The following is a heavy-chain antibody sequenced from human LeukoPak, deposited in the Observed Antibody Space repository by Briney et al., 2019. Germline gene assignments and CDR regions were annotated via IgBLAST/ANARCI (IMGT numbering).Heavy chain of an antibody. CDR2: NESDGSRT. Sequence: SGGSLRLSCAASGITLSDYWMYWVRQGPGKGLVHVSRNESDGSRTVYADSVKGRFTISRDNAKNTMYLQMNSLRAEDTAVYYCVRGGHKLDIETSRYYYGLDVWGQGTTVTVSS. CDR1: GITLSDYW. CDR3: VRGGHKLDIETSRYYYGLDV. D-gene: IGHD2-2*03. V-gene: IGHV3-74*03. J-gene: IGHJ6*02.